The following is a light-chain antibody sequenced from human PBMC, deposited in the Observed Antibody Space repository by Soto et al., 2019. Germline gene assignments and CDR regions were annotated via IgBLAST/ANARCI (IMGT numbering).Light chain of an antibody. Sequence: DLQMTQSPSALSASVGDRVTITCRASQNINIYLHWYQQKPGKAPELLIFAASSVRSGVPSRFRGSGSGTEFTLAISSPQPEDVATYYCQQSYTSPPFTFGPGTKVDIK. CDR2: AAS. CDR1: QNINIY. J-gene: IGKJ3*01. V-gene: IGKV1-39*01. CDR3: QQSYTSPPFT.